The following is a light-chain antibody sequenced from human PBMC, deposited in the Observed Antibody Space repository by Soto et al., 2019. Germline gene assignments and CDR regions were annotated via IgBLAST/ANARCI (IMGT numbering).Light chain of an antibody. Sequence: DIQMTQSPSSLSASVGDRVTITCQASQDISKFLNWYQQKPGKAPKLLIYDASNLETGVPSRFSGSGAGTDFTFTISSLQPEDIAAYYCQQYDNLPLTFGGGTKVEIK. CDR1: QDISKF. V-gene: IGKV1-33*01. CDR3: QQYDNLPLT. CDR2: DAS. J-gene: IGKJ4*01.